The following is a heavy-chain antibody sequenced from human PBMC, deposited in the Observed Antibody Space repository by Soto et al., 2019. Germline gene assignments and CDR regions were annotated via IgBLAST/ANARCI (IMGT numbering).Heavy chain of an antibody. CDR3: ASEGRAAAEYYGMDV. CDR1: GGTFSSYA. J-gene: IGHJ6*02. CDR2: IIPIFGTA. V-gene: IGHV1-69*13. Sequence: SVKVSCKASGGTFSSYASSWVRQAPGQGLEWMGGIIPIFGTANYAQKFQGRVTITADESTSTAYMELSSLRSEDTAVYYCASEGRAAAEYYGMDVWGQGTTVTVSS. D-gene: IGHD2-2*01.